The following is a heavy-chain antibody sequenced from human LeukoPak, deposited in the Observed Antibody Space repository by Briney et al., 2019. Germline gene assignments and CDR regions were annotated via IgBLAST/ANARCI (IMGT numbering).Heavy chain of an antibody. J-gene: IGHJ5*02. V-gene: IGHV4-4*07. CDR2: IYTSGST. CDR1: GGSISSYY. Sequence: PSETLSLTCTVSGGSISSYYWSWIRQPAGKGLEWIGRIYTSGSTNYNPSLKSRVTMSVDTSKNQFSLKLSSVTAADTAVYYCARDHADYYGSGMFRWFDPWGQGTLVTVSP. CDR3: ARDHADYYGSGMFRWFDP. D-gene: IGHD3-10*01.